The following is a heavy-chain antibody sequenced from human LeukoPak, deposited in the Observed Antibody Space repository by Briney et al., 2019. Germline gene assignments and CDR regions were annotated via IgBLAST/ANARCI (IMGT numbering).Heavy chain of an antibody. CDR3: ARHFSQYCSGGSCLIFDY. D-gene: IGHD2-15*01. CDR1: GASVNGYY. Sequence: PSETLSLTCTVSGASVNGYYWSWIRRTPGKGPECIGYVYYSGSTNYNPSLKSRVTISLEKLKSQFSLELISVTAADTAVYYCARHFSQYCSGGSCLIFDYWGQGTLVTVSS. J-gene: IGHJ4*02. CDR2: VYYSGST. V-gene: IGHV4-59*02.